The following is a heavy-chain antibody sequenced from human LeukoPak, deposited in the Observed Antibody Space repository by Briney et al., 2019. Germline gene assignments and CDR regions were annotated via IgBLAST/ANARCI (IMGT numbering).Heavy chain of an antibody. CDR3: AKRSHMLGATNPNYYFDH. CDR1: GFTFSSYA. J-gene: IGHJ4*02. V-gene: IGHV3-23*01. D-gene: IGHD1-26*01. CDR2: ISITVGGT. Sequence: QPGGSLRLSCAASGFTFSSYAMSWVHQAPGKGLEWVSAISITVGGTYYADSVKGRFTISRDNSKNTLYLQMNSLSAEDTAVYYCAKRSHMLGATNPNYYFDHWGQGTLVTVSS.